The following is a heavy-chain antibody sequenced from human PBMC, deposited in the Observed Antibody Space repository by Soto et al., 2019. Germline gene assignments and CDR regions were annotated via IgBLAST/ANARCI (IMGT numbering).Heavy chain of an antibody. CDR1: GGTFSSYA. V-gene: IGHV1-69*01. Sequence: QVQLVQSGAEVKKPGSSVKVSCKASGGTFSSYAISWVRQAPGQGLEWMGGIIPIFGTANYEQKFQGRVTMPADESTSTAYMELSSLRSEDTAVYYWARDQQQLAHTILQPDYYYYGMDVWGQGTTVTVSS. CDR2: IIPIFGTA. CDR3: ARDQQQLAHTILQPDYYYYGMDV. J-gene: IGHJ6*02. D-gene: IGHD6-13*01.